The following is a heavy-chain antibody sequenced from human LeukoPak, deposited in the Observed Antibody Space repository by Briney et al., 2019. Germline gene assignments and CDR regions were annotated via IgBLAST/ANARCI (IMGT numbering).Heavy chain of an antibody. CDR2: INTNTGNP. J-gene: IGHJ4*02. D-gene: IGHD1-26*01. CDR1: GYTFTDYY. Sequence: ASVKVSCKASGYTFTDYYMQWVRQAPGQGLEWMGWINTNTGNPTYAQGFTGRFVFSLDTSVSTAYLQISSLKAEDTAVYYCARDRGSGSYWTGQFDYWGQGTLVTVSS. V-gene: IGHV7-4-1*02. CDR3: ARDRGSGSYWTGQFDY.